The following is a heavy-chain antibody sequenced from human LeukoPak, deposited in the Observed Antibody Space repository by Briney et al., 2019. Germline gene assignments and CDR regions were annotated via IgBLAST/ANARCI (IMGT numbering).Heavy chain of an antibody. CDR1: GFTFNNYG. Sequence: GGSLRLYCAATGFTFNNYGMHWVPQAPGKGLEWVALIWYDGTNKYYGDSVKGRFTISRDNSKNTLYLQMNSLRAEDTAVYYCARGRFGELSVATFDIWGQGTMVTVSS. J-gene: IGHJ3*02. D-gene: IGHD3-10*01. CDR3: ARGRFGELSVATFDI. CDR2: IWYDGTNK. V-gene: IGHV3-33*01.